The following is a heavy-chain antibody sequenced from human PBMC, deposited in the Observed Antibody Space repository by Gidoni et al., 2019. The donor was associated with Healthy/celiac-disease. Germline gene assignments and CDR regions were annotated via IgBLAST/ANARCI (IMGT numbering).Heavy chain of an antibody. CDR2: INHSGST. CDR3: ARDHPYYDFWSGYSTYYFDY. J-gene: IGHJ4*02. V-gene: IGHV4-34*01. CDR1: GWSFRGYY. Sequence: QVQLQQWGAGLLKPSETLSLTCAVYGWSFRGYYWSWIRQPPGKGLEWIGEINHSGSTNYNPSLKSRVTISVDTSKNQFSLKLSSVTAADTAVYYCARDHPYYDFWSGYSTYYFDYWGQGTLVTVSS. D-gene: IGHD3-3*01.